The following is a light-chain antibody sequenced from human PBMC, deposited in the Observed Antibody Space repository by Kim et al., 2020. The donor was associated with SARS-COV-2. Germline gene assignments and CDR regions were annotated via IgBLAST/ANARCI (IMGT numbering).Light chain of an antibody. CDR1: QSISSW. V-gene: IGKV1-5*01. Sequence: DIQMTQSPSTLSASVGDRVTITCRASQSISSWLAWYQQKPGKAPKLLIYDASSLESGVPSRFSGSGSGTEFTLTISSLQPDDFATYYCQQYNSYSPLYTFGQGTNLEI. CDR3: QQYNSYSPLYT. CDR2: DAS. J-gene: IGKJ2*01.